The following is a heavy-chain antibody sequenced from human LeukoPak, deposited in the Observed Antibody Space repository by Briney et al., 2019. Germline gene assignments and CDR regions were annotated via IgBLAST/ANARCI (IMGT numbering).Heavy chain of an antibody. D-gene: IGHD6-19*01. CDR2: ISSSASTI. V-gene: IGHV3-11*01. CDR1: GFTFSDYH. J-gene: IGHJ4*02. Sequence: GGSLRLSCAASGFTFSDYHMSWIRQAPGKGLEWVSYISSSASTIYYADSVKGRFTISRDNAKNSLYLQMNSLRAEDTALYYCAKDNGAVAACFDYWGQGTLVTVSS. CDR3: AKDNGAVAACFDY.